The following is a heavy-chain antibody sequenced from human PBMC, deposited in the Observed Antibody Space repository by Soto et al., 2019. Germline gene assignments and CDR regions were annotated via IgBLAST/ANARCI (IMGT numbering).Heavy chain of an antibody. D-gene: IGHD5-12*01. J-gene: IGHJ4*02. CDR3: VRRGDGYSKYDSDY. V-gene: IGHV3-20*04. Sequence: EVQLVESGGGVARPGGSLRLSCAASGFRFDDYGMGWVRQAPGKGLEWVSDVDWSGSTIGYADSVKGRFTTSRDNAKNSRYSQMTSLRAEVTALYYVVRRGDGYSKYDSDYWGQGTMVTVSS. CDR2: VDWSGSTI. CDR1: GFRFDDYG.